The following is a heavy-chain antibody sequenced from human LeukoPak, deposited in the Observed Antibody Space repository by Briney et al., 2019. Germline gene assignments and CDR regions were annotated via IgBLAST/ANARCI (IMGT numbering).Heavy chain of an antibody. V-gene: IGHV4-34*01. CDR1: GGSFSGYY. J-gene: IGHJ6*03. CDR2: INHSGST. D-gene: IGHD3-10*01. Sequence: SSETLSLTCAVYGGSFSGYYWSWIRQPPGKGLEWIGEINHSGSTNYNPSLKSRVTISVDTSKNQFSLKLSSVTAADTAVYYCARGSGRRPYYYYHMDVWGKGTTVTVSS. CDR3: ARGSGRRPYYYYHMDV.